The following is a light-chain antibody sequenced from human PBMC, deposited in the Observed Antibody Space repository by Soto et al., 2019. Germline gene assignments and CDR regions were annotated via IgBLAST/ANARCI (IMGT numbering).Light chain of an antibody. CDR3: RQRKSDVT. J-gene: IGKJ5*01. V-gene: IGKV1-9*01. CDR2: GAT. Sequence: IQLTQSPSSLSASVGDRVTITCRASQGISNYLAWYQQKPGKTPRLLIYGATTLQSGVPSRLSGSGSGTDFVLTISSLQPEDFATDYCRQRKSDVTVGQGTRLETK. CDR1: QGISNY.